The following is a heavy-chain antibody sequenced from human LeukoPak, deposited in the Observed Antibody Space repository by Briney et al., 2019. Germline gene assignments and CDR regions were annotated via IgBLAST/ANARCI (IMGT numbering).Heavy chain of an antibody. V-gene: IGHV4-39*07. CDR3: ARSPVIVATPRGFDY. D-gene: IGHD5-12*01. Sequence: PSETLSLTCTVSGGSISSSSYYWGWIRQPPGKGLEWIGSIYYSGSTYYNPSLKSRVTISVDTSKNQFSLKLSSVTAADTAVYYCARSPVIVATPRGFDYWGQGTLVTVSS. CDR2: IYYSGST. J-gene: IGHJ4*02. CDR1: GGSISSSSYY.